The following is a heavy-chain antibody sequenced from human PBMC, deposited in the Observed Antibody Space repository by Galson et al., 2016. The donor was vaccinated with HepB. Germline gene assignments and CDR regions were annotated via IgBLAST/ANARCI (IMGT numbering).Heavy chain of an antibody. CDR1: GGSITRGAYY. CDR2: LYYSGNT. J-gene: IGHJ4*02. CDR3: ARQDMVTRLWFGEGPGGTFDY. V-gene: IGHV4-39*01. D-gene: IGHD3-10*01. Sequence: ETLSLTCTVSGGSITRGAYYWGWIRQPPGKGLQWIGSLYYSGNTYFNPSLQSRVSISADTSKNQFSLRLRSVTAADTAVYFCARQDMVTRLWFGEGPGGTFDYWGQGTLATVSS.